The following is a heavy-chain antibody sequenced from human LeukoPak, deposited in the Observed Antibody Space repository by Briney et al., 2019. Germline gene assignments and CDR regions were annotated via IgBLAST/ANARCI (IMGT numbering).Heavy chain of an antibody. V-gene: IGHV5-51*01. CDR1: GYSFTSYW. CDR3: ARRRTGLSFDY. J-gene: IGHJ4*02. CDR2: AYPADSDT. D-gene: IGHD3-10*01. Sequence: GESLKISCKGSGYSFTSYWIAWVRQMPGKGLEWMGIAYPADSDTTYSPSFQGQVTISADKSISTAYLQWSSLKAPDTAMYYCARRRTGLSFDYWGQGTLVTVSS.